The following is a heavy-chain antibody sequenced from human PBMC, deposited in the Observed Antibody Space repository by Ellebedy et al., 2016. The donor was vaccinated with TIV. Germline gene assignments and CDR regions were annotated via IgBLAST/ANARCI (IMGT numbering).Heavy chain of an antibody. Sequence: GESLKISCAASGFTVSSYYMSWVRQAPGKGLEWVSYISGSSTYTNYADSVKGRFTISRDNAKNSLFLQMNSLRAEDTAVYFCARDYYGSGSYQDYWGQGTLVTVSS. CDR3: ARDYYGSGSYQDY. V-gene: IGHV3-11*06. D-gene: IGHD3-10*01. CDR1: GFTVSSYY. CDR2: ISGSSTYT. J-gene: IGHJ4*02.